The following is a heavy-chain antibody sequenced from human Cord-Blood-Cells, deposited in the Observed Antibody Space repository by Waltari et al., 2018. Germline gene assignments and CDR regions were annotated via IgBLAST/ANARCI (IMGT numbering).Heavy chain of an antibody. Sequence: QVQLKESGPGLVKPSQTLSRTCTVSGGPISSGDHYWSWIPQPPGKGLEWIGYIYYSGSTYYNPSLKSRVTRSVDTSKNQFSLKLSSVTAADTAVYYCASANSGYDYHSNFDYWGQGTLVTVSS. D-gene: IGHD5-12*01. J-gene: IGHJ4*02. CDR1: GGPISSGDHY. CDR3: ASANSGYDYHSNFDY. V-gene: IGHV4-30-4*01. CDR2: IYYSGST.